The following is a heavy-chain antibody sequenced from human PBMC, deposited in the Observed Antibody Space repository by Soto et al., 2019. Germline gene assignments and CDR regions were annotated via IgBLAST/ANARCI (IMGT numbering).Heavy chain of an antibody. V-gene: IGHV3-30*18. D-gene: IGHD1-1*01. CDR2: ISYDGSNK. J-gene: IGHJ4*02. CDR1: GFTFSSYG. CDR3: AKDLMAGDGTPPFFDY. Sequence: GGSLRLSCAASGFTFSSYGMHWVRQAPGKGLEWVAVISYDGSNKYYADSVKGRFTISRDNSKNTLYLQMTSLRAEDTAAYYCAKDLMAGDGTPPFFDYGGQGTLVT.